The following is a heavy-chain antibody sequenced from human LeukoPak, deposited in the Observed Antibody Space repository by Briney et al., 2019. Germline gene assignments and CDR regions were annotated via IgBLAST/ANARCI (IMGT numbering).Heavy chain of an antibody. D-gene: IGHD1-26*01. V-gene: IGHV3-7*01. CDR1: GFTLSSYG. J-gene: IGHJ6*03. CDR3: AREAGGTRAYYYFSMDV. CDR2: IKQDGREK. Sequence: GGSLRLSCAASGFTLSSYGMTWVRQAPGKGLEWVANIKQDGREKFYVDSVKGRFTISRDNAKNSLYLQMNSLRADDTAIYYCAREAGGTRAYYYFSMDVWGKGTTVTVSS.